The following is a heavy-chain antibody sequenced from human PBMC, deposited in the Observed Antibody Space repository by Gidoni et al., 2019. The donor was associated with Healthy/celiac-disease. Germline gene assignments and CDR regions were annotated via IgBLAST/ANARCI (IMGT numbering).Heavy chain of an antibody. D-gene: IGHD3-10*01. Sequence: EVQLLETGGGSVQPGGSLRLSCPASGFPFRRYAMSWVRQPPGKGLEWVSAISGSGGSTYYAASVKGRFTISRDNSNNSLHLQMTSLRADDTAVYYSAKEVRDPEARFDSWGQGTLVTVSS. CDR2: ISGSGGST. CDR1: GFPFRRYA. CDR3: AKEVRDPEARFDS. V-gene: IGHV3-23*01. J-gene: IGHJ4*02.